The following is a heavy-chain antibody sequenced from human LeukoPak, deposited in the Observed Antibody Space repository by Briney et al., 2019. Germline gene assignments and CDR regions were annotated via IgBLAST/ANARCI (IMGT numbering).Heavy chain of an antibody. CDR1: GYTLTELS. D-gene: IGHD3-10*02. CDR2: FDPQNAES. V-gene: IGHV1-24*01. CDR3: ATAVFGATFDY. J-gene: IGHJ4*02. Sequence: ASVKVSRKVSGYTLTELSIHWVRQAPGKGLEWMGYFDPQNAESIYAQKFQARVTMTEDTSTDTAYMDLSSLRSEDTAVYYCATAVFGATFDYWGQGTLVTVSS.